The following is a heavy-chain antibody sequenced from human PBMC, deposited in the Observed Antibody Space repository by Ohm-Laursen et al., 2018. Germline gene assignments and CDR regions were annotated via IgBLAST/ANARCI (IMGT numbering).Heavy chain of an antibody. CDR3: ARDVAREWEPYYYYYGMDV. CDR2: IYYSGST. J-gene: IGHJ6*02. CDR1: GGSVSSGSYY. Sequence: SDTLSLTCTVSGGSVSSGSYYWSWIRQPPGKGLEWIGYIYYSGSTNYNPSLKSRVTISVDTSKNQFSLKLSSVTAADTAVYYCARDVAREWEPYYYYYGMDVWGQGTTVTVSS. V-gene: IGHV4-61*01. D-gene: IGHD1-26*01.